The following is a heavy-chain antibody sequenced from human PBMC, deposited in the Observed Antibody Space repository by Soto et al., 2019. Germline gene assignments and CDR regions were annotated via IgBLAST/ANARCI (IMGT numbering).Heavy chain of an antibody. CDR3: VLWVRGVIND. CDR2: SRNRAQSYTT. D-gene: IGHD3-10*01. J-gene: IGHJ4*02. V-gene: IGHV3-72*01. Sequence: EVQLVESGGGLVQPGGSLRLSCATSGFTFSDHYLEWVRQAPGKGLEWVGRSRNRAQSYTTEYAASVKGRFTISRDDSKNSLDLQVNSRTTDDTAVYYCVLWVRGVINDWGQGTLVTVSS. CDR1: GFTFSDHY.